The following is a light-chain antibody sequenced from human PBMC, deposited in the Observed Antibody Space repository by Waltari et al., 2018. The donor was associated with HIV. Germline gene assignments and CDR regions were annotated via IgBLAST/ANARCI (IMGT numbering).Light chain of an antibody. V-gene: IGKV1-5*03. Sequence: DIQMTQSPSTLSESVGDRVTIPCRASQSVSTRLAWYQQKPGKAPHLLIYKASDLEGGVPSRFSGSGSGTEFTLTISSLQPDDFATYYCQQYYSCCTFGQGTKLEIK. CDR1: QSVSTR. CDR3: QQYYSCCT. J-gene: IGKJ2*01. CDR2: KAS.